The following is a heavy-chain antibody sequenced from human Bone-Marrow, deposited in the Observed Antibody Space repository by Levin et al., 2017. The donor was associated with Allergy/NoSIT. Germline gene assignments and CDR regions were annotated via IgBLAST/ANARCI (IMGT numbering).Heavy chain of an antibody. CDR3: AKDLREIVRLLEVYAIDA. V-gene: IGHV3-30*18. Sequence: GGSLRLSCAASGFIFSTFGMHWVRQAPGKGLEWVAFISYDGGHTYYGDSVKGRFTISRDNSKDTVYLQMNSLTTEDTALYYCAKDLREIVRLLEVYAIDAWGQGTTVTVSS. J-gene: IGHJ6*02. CDR2: ISYDGGHT. D-gene: IGHD2-15*01. CDR1: GFIFSTFG.